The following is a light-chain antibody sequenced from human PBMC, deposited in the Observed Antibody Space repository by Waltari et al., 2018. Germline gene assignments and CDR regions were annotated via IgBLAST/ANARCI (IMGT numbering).Light chain of an antibody. CDR3: QQRRSWFA. Sequence: ETVLTQSPVTLSLSPGERATLSCRASQNVDHFLAWYQQRPGQAPRLLIYDASNRATGIPARFSGTGSGTDFTLTISSLEPEDFAVYYCQQRRSWFAFGPGTKVEIK. CDR2: DAS. J-gene: IGKJ3*01. CDR1: QNVDHF. V-gene: IGKV3-11*01.